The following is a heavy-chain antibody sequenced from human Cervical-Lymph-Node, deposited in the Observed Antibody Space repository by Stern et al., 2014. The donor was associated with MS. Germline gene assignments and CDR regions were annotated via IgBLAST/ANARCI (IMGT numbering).Heavy chain of an antibody. Sequence: VQLVQSGAEVKKPGASVKVSCKASGYTFTSYAMHWVRQAPGQRLEWMGWINTGNGNTKYSQKFQGRVTITRDTSASTAYMELSSLRSEDTAVYYCARNRVWGGTDYWGQGTLVTVSS. D-gene: IGHD3-16*01. CDR3: ARNRVWGGTDY. V-gene: IGHV1-3*04. J-gene: IGHJ4*02. CDR2: INTGNGNT. CDR1: GYTFTSYA.